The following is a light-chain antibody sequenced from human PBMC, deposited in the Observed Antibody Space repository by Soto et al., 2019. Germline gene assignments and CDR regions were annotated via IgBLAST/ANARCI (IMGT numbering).Light chain of an antibody. CDR2: RND. CDR3: SGWDDSLDGPV. Sequence: QAVVTQPPSASGTPGQRVTISCSGSSSNIGSNYIYWYQRVPGTAPTLRIYRNDQRPSGVPDRFSGSKSGTSASLAISGLRSEGEADYFCSGWDDSLDGPVFGGGTQLTV. V-gene: IGLV1-47*01. CDR1: SSNIGSNY. J-gene: IGLJ2*01.